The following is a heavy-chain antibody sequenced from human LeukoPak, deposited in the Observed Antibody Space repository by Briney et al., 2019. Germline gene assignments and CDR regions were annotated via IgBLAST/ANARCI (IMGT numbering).Heavy chain of an antibody. D-gene: IGHD3-22*01. CDR3: ATAYTYCYDSRGKATGYFDY. V-gene: IGHV1-24*01. Sequence: ASVKVSCKVSGYTLTELSMHWVRQAPGQGLEWMGGFDPEDGETIYAQKFQGRVTMTEDTSTDTAYMELSSLISEDTAVYYCATAYTYCYDSRGKATGYFDYWGQGTLVTVSS. CDR2: FDPEDGET. CDR1: GYTLTELS. J-gene: IGHJ4*02.